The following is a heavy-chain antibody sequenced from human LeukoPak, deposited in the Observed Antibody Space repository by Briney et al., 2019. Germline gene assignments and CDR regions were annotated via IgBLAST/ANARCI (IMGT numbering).Heavy chain of an antibody. CDR1: GFTFSSYS. D-gene: IGHD2-2*01. V-gene: IGHV3-48*01. CDR2: ISSSSSTI. CDR3: ARDKGCSSTSCYSNWFDP. Sequence: PGGSLRLSCAASGFTFSSYSMNWVRRAPGKGLEWVSYISSSSSTIYYADSVKGRFTISRDNAKNSLYLQMNSLRAEDTAVYYCARDKGCSSTSCYSNWFDPWGQGTLVTVSS. J-gene: IGHJ5*02.